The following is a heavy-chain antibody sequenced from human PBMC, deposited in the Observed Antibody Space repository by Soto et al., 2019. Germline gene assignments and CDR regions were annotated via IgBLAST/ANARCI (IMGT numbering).Heavy chain of an antibody. CDR1: GFTFSNAW. Sequence: EVQLVESGGGLVKPGGSLRLSCAASGFTFSNAWMNWVRQAPGKGLEWVGRIKSKTDGGTTDYAAPVKGRFTISRDDSKHTLYLQMNSLKTEDTAVYYCTTAVGATTAYYYYYYGMDVWGQGTTVTVSS. J-gene: IGHJ6*02. CDR2: IKSKTDGGTT. CDR3: TTAVGATTAYYYYYYGMDV. D-gene: IGHD1-26*01. V-gene: IGHV3-15*07.